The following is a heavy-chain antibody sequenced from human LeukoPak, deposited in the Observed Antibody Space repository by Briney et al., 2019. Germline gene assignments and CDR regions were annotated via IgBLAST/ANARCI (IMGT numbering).Heavy chain of an antibody. CDR3: AKDMSWWVTVDF. D-gene: IGHD2-21*02. CDR2: VGGDGRT. V-gene: IGHV3-23*01. J-gene: IGHJ4*02. Sequence: GGSLRLSCAASGFSFSPNAMSWFRQAPGRGLEWVAGVGGDGRTHYTDSVRGRLTISRDNSKNTLHLQMNSLRVDDTAVYYCAKDMSWWVTVDFWGQGTLVTVSS. CDR1: GFSFSPNA.